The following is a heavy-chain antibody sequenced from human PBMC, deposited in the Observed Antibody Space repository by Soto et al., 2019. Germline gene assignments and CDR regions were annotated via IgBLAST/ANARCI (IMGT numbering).Heavy chain of an antibody. J-gene: IGHJ4*02. D-gene: IGHD2-21*02. CDR3: GKTYCGGDCYSLN. CDR2: IIPIFGIT. CDR1: GGTFSNHT. Sequence: GASVKVSWKASGGTFSNHTISWVRQAPGQGLEWMGRIIPIFGITNYAQKFQGRVTITADKSTTTAYMELSSLRSEDTAVYFCGKTYCGGDCYSLNWGQGTQVTVSS. V-gene: IGHV1-69*02.